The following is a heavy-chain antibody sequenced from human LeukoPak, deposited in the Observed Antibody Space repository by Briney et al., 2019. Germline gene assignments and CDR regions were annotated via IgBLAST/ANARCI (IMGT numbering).Heavy chain of an antibody. Sequence: APVKVSCKASGYTFASYYMHWVRQAPGQGLEWMGIINPSGGSTSYAQKFQGRVTMTRDMSTSTVYMELSSLRSEDTAVYYCARESEDYYDSSGYYYDYWGQGTLVTVSS. CDR3: ARESEDYYDSSGYYYDY. J-gene: IGHJ4*02. V-gene: IGHV1-46*01. D-gene: IGHD3-22*01. CDR1: GYTFASYY. CDR2: INPSGGST.